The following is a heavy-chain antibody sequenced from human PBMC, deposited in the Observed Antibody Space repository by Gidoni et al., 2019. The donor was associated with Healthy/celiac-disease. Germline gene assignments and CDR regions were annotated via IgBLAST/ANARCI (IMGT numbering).Heavy chain of an antibody. D-gene: IGHD3-3*01. CDR1: GFTFSSYW. J-gene: IGHJ4*02. CDR2: IKQDGSEK. CDR3: ARLLKGGGLSNYDFWSGYLDY. V-gene: IGHV3-7*03. Sequence: EVQLVESGGGLVQPGGSLRLSCAASGFTFSSYWMSWVRQAPGKGLEWVANIKQDGSEKYYVDSVKGRFTISRDNAKNSLYLQMNSLRAEDTAVYYCARLLKGGGLSNYDFWSGYLDYWGQGTLVTVSS.